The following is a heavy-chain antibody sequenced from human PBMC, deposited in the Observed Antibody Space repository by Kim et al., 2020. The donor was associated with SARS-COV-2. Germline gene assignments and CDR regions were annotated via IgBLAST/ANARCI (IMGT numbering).Heavy chain of an antibody. Sequence: GGSLRLSCAASGFTFSSYAMHWVRQAPGKGLEWVAVISYDGSNKYYADSVKGRFTISRDNSKNTLYLQMNSLRAEDTAVYYCARVHSSGWNGGGMDVWGQGTTVTVSS. J-gene: IGHJ6*02. CDR2: ISYDGSNK. D-gene: IGHD6-19*01. CDR1: GFTFSSYA. V-gene: IGHV3-30*04. CDR3: ARVHSSGWNGGGMDV.